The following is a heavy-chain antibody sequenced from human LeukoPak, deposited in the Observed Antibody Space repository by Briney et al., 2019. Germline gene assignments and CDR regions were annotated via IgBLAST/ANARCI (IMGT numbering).Heavy chain of an antibody. CDR2: IYPGDSDT. D-gene: IGHD1-1*01. Sequence: GESLKISCKGSGYSFTSYWIGWVRQMPGKGLEWMGIIYPGDSDTRYSPPFQGQVTISADKSISTAYLQWSSLKASDTAMYYCARMDGRYSPYYYGMDVWGKGTTVTVSS. J-gene: IGHJ6*04. CDR1: GYSFTSYW. V-gene: IGHV5-51*01. CDR3: ARMDGRYSPYYYGMDV.